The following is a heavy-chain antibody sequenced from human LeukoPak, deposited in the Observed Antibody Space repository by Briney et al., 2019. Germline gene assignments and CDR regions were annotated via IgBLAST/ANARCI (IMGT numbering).Heavy chain of an antibody. CDR2: ISAYNGNT. Sequence: APVKVSCKASGYTFTSYGISWVRQAPGQGLEWMGWISAYNGNTNYAQKLQGRVTMTTDTSTSTAYMELRSLRSDDTAVYYCARDESIAAAGTVGYWGQGTLVTVSS. CDR1: GYTFTSYG. D-gene: IGHD6-13*01. J-gene: IGHJ4*02. CDR3: ARDESIAAAGTVGY. V-gene: IGHV1-18*01.